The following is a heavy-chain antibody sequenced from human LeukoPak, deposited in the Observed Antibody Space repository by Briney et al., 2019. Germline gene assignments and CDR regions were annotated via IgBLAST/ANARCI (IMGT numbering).Heavy chain of an antibody. Sequence: GGSLRLSCAASGFTFRNYGMSWVRQAPGKGLEWVSGISGSGGRTYHADSVKGRFTISRDNSKNTLYLQMDSLRAEDTAVYYCAKDLLRTIVVITAAGYYFDSWGQETLVTVSS. D-gene: IGHD3-22*01. V-gene: IGHV3-23*01. CDR1: GFTFRNYG. CDR2: ISGSGGRT. J-gene: IGHJ4*02. CDR3: AKDLLRTIVVITAAGYYFDS.